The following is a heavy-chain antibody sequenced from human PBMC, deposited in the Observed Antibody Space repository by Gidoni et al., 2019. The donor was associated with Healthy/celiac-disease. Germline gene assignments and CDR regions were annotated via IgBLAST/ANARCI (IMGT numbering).Heavy chain of an antibody. CDR1: GGSFSGYY. V-gene: IGHV4-34*01. J-gene: IGHJ4*02. D-gene: IGHD3-10*01. CDR3: ARWYYYGSGSYWVFDY. CDR2: INHSGST. Sequence: QVQLQQSGAGLLKPSETLSLTCAVSGGSFSGYYWSWIRQPPGKGMEWIGEINHSGSTNYHPSRKSRVTISVDTSKNQFSLKLSSVTAADTAVYYCARWYYYGSGSYWVFDYWGQGTLVTVSS.